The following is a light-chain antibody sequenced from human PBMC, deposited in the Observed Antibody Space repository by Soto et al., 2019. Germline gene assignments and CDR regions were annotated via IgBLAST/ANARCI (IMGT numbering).Light chain of an antibody. CDR3: QQYNDWPPLT. V-gene: IGKV3-15*01. J-gene: IGKJ4*01. CDR2: GAS. Sequence: EVMMTQSPVTLSVSLGERATLSCRVSHNVNSNLAWYRQKPGQAPRLLIYGASTRAAGVPARFSGSGSGTEFTLTISSLQSEDFAVYYCQQYNDWPPLTFGGGTKVDI. CDR1: HNVNSN.